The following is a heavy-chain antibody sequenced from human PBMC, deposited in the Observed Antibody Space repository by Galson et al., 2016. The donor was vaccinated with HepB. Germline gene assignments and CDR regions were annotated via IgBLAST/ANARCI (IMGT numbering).Heavy chain of an antibody. J-gene: IGHJ3*02. CDR1: GFTFNNYA. CDR3: ARDRYSYDSGGYYSNDAFDI. CDR2: IYSGGST. D-gene: IGHD3-22*01. V-gene: IGHV3-53*01. Sequence: SLRLSCAASGFTFNNYAMSWVRQAPGKGLEWVSLIYSGGSTFYADSVKGRFTISRDNSKNTVYLQMNSLRAEDTAVYYCARDRYSYDSGGYYSNDAFDIWGQGTMVTVSS.